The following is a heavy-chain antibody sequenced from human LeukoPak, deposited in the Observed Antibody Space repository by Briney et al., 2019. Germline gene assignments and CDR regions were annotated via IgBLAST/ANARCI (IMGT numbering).Heavy chain of an antibody. Sequence: PSETLSLTCAVYGGSFSGYYWSWIRQPPGKGLEWIGEINHSGSTNYNPSLKSRVTISVDTSKNQFSLKLSSVTAADTAVYYCARMDSSSCVDDWGQGTLVTVSS. CDR2: INHSGST. J-gene: IGHJ4*02. D-gene: IGHD6-6*01. CDR3: ARMDSSSCVDD. CDR1: GGSFSGYY. V-gene: IGHV4-34*01.